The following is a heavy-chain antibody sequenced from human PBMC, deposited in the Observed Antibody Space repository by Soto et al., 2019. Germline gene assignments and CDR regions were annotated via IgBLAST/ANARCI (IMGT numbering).Heavy chain of an antibody. D-gene: IGHD2-21*02. CDR2: IYWDDDK. CDR3: AHRRVTVEFDS. V-gene: IGHV2-5*02. Sequence: QITLKESGPTLVKPTQTLTLTCTFSGFSLSTSGVGVGWIRQPPGKALEWLALIYWDDDKRYSPSLKSRLTITKDTSKNLLVITMTNMDPEDTATYYCAHRRVTVEFDSWGQGTLVTVSS. CDR1: GFSLSTSGVG. J-gene: IGHJ4*02.